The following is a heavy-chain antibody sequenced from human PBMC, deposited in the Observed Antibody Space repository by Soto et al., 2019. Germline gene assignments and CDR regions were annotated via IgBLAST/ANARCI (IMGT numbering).Heavy chain of an antibody. CDR1: GGSISSSSYY. Sequence: SETLSLTCTVSGGSISSSSYYWGWIRQPPGKGLEWIGSIYYSGSTYYNPSLKSRVTISVDTSKNQFSLKLSSVTAADTAVYYCARSPVLRFLEWLLNWFDPWGQGTLVTVSS. J-gene: IGHJ5*02. V-gene: IGHV4-39*01. D-gene: IGHD3-3*01. CDR2: IYYSGST. CDR3: ARSPVLRFLEWLLNWFDP.